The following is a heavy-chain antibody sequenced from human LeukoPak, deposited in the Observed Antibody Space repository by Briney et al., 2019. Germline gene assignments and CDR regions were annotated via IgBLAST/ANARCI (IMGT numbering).Heavy chain of an antibody. CDR3: ARRTENTIVGATTIRTVNAFDI. CDR2: INYSWNT. J-gene: IGHJ3*02. D-gene: IGHD1-26*01. V-gene: IGHV4-39*07. CDR1: GGSINSPSHY. Sequence: PSETLSLTCSVSGGSINSPSHYWGWVRQPPGKGLEWIGTINYSWNTYYNPSLKSRVTISVDTSKNQFSLKLSSVTAADTAVYYCARRTENTIVGATTIRTVNAFDIWGQGTMVTVSS.